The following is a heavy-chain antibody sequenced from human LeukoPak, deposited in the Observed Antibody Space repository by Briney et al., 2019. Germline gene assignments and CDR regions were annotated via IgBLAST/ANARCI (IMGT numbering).Heavy chain of an antibody. V-gene: IGHV4-39*06. Sequence: SETLSLTCTVSGGSISSSSYYWGWIRQPPGKGLEWIGSIYYSGSTYYNPSLKSRVTISVDKSKNQFPLKLTSVTAADTAVYYCAREYRNWYFDLWGRGTLVTVSS. D-gene: IGHD3-16*02. CDR2: IYYSGST. CDR3: AREYRNWYFDL. CDR1: GGSISSSSYY. J-gene: IGHJ2*01.